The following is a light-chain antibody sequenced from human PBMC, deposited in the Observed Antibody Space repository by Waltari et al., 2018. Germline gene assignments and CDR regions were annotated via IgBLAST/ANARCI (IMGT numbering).Light chain of an antibody. J-gene: IGKJ1*01. Sequence: EVVLTQSPGTLSLSPGERATLFCRASQSSSRYLVWYQQRPGQAPRLLIYGASIRAAGIPDRFSGSGSGTDFTLSISRLEPEDFAVYYCQNHERLPATFGQGTRVEIK. CDR3: QNHERLPAT. CDR1: QSSSRY. CDR2: GAS. V-gene: IGKV3-20*01.